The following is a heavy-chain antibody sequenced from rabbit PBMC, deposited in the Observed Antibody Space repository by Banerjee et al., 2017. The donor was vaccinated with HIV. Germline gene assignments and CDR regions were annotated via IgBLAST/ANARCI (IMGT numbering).Heavy chain of an antibody. CDR3: ARNGGVLDYKL. CDR1: GIDFSSYYY. V-gene: IGHV1S45*01. CDR2: INTSSGNT. D-gene: IGHD2-1*01. J-gene: IGHJ4*01. Sequence: QEQLEESGGDLVKPGGTLTLTCKASGIDFSSYYYMCWVSQAPGKGLEWIACINTSSGNTVYASWAKGRFTISKTSSTTVTLQMTSLTAADTAIYSCARNGGVLDYKLWGPGTLVTVS.